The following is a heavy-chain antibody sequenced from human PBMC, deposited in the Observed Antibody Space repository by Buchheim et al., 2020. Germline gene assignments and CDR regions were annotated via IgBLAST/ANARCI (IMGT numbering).Heavy chain of an antibody. D-gene: IGHD6-13*01. Sequence: EVQLVESGGGLVQPGGSLRLSCAASGFTFSSYAMSWVRQAPGKGLEWVSAISGSGGSTYYADSVKGRFTISRDNSKTTLYLQMNSLRAEDTAVYYCAKGSGRGHYSSSWYYFDYWGQGTL. J-gene: IGHJ4*02. CDR1: GFTFSSYA. CDR3: AKGSGRGHYSSSWYYFDY. V-gene: IGHV3-23*04. CDR2: ISGSGGST.